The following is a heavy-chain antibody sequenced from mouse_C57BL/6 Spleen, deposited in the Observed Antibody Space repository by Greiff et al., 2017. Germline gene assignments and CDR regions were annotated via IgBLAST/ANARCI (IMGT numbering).Heavy chain of an antibody. Sequence: EVQLQQSGPVLVKPGASVKMSCKASGYTFTDYYMNWVKQSHGKSLEWIGVINPYNGGTSYNQKFKGKATLTVDKSSSTAYMELNSLTSEDSAVYYCARSRTGYFDYWGQGTTLTVSS. J-gene: IGHJ2*01. CDR1: GYTFTDYY. CDR3: ARSRTGYFDY. CDR2: INPYNGGT. D-gene: IGHD1-1*01. V-gene: IGHV1-19*01.